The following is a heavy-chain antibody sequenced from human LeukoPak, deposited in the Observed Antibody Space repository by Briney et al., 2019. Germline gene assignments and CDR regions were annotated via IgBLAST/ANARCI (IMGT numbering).Heavy chain of an antibody. Sequence: GGSLRLSCAASGFTFDDYGMSWVRQAPGKGLEWVSGINWNGGSTGYADSVKGRFTISRDNAKNSLYLQMNSLRAEDTAVYYCAKDKYSGYDWGFDYWGQGTLVTVSS. CDR3: AKDKYSGYDWGFDY. D-gene: IGHD5-12*01. CDR2: INWNGGST. V-gene: IGHV3-20*04. CDR1: GFTFDDYG. J-gene: IGHJ4*02.